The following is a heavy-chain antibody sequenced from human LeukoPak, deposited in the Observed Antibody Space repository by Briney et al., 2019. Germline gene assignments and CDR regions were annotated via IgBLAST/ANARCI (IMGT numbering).Heavy chain of an antibody. D-gene: IGHD5-18*01. J-gene: IGHJ4*02. Sequence: SETLSLTCTVSGGSISSSSYYWGWIRQPPGKGLEWIGSIYYSGSTYYNPSLKSRVTISVDTSKNQFSLKLSSVTAADTAVYYCARGGIQLWLVVNYFDYWGQGTLVTVSS. CDR1: GGSISSSSYY. V-gene: IGHV4-39*01. CDR2: IYYSGST. CDR3: ARGGIQLWLVVNYFDY.